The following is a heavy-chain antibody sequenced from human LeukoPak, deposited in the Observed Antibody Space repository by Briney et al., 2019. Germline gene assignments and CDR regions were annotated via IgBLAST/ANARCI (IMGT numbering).Heavy chain of an antibody. CDR2: ISGSGGST. Sequence: GGSLRLSCAASGFTFSSYAMSWVRQAPGKGLEWVSAISGSGGSTYYADSVKGRFTISRDNSKNTLYLQMNSLRAEDTAVYYCARVKNGFDGNGYPYYYYYMDVWGRGTTVTVFS. D-gene: IGHD3-22*01. J-gene: IGHJ6*03. CDR1: GFTFSSYA. V-gene: IGHV3-23*01. CDR3: ARVKNGFDGNGYPYYYYYMDV.